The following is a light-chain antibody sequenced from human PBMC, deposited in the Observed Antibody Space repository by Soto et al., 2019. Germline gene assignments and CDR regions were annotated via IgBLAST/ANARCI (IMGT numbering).Light chain of an antibody. J-gene: IGKJ5*01. Sequence: EIVLTQSPATLSLSPGERATLSCRASQNVSSYLAWYQQKPGQAPRLLIYDGSNRATGIPPRFSGSGSGTDFTLTISSLEPEDFAVYYCHQRSNWPATFGQGTRLDIK. V-gene: IGKV3-11*01. CDR1: QNVSSY. CDR3: HQRSNWPAT. CDR2: DGS.